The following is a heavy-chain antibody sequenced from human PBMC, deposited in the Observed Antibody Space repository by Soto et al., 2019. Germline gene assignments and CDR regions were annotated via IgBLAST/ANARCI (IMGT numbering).Heavy chain of an antibody. J-gene: IGHJ4*02. D-gene: IGHD2-8*01. CDR2: INAGNGNT. V-gene: IGHV1-3*01. CDR1: GYTFTSYA. Sequence: AAVQVSCKASGYTFTSYAMHWVRQAPGQRLEWMGWINAGNGNTKYSQKFQGRVTITRDTSASTAYMELSSLRSEDTAVYYCAREDIVLMVYAFDYWGQGTLVTVYS. CDR3: AREDIVLMVYAFDY.